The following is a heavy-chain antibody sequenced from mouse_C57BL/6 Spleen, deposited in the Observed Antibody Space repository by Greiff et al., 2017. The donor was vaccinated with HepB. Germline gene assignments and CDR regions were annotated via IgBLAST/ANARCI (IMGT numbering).Heavy chain of an antibody. D-gene: IGHD1-2*01. CDR2: INPSNGGT. CDR3: ARSVIRDPMDY. V-gene: IGHV1-53*01. Sequence: QVQLQQPGTELVKPGASVKLSCKASGYTFTSYWMHWVQQRPGQGLEWIGNINPSNGGTNYNEKFKSKATLTVDKSSSTAYMQLSSLTSEDSAVYDCARSVIRDPMDYWGQGTSVTVSS. CDR1: GYTFTSYW. J-gene: IGHJ4*01.